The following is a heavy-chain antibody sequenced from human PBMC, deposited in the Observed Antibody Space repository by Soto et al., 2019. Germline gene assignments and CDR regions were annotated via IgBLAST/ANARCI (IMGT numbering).Heavy chain of an antibody. Sequence: QVQLVESGGGVVQPGRSLRLSCAASGFTFSSYAMHWVRQAPGKGLEWVAVISYDGSKEYYADSVKGRFTISRDNSKNTLYLQMNSLRAEDTAVYYCASPRLSSDGTTPIDYWGQGTLVTVSS. CDR1: GFTFSSYA. CDR2: ISYDGSKE. V-gene: IGHV3-30-3*01. CDR3: ASPRLSSDGTTPIDY. D-gene: IGHD1-1*01. J-gene: IGHJ4*02.